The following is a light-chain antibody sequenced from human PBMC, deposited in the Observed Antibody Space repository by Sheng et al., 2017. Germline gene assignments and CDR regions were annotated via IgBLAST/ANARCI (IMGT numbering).Light chain of an antibody. Sequence: ETVLTQSPATLSVSPGERATLSCRASESVDNGLAWYQQKPGQPPRLLIYGASTRVTGIPGRFSGSASGTEFTLTIRSLQSEDLAVYLFTTYDNYAVLLTFDG. V-gene: IGKV3-15*01. CDR3: TTYDNYAVLLT. CDR2: GAS. J-gene: IGKJ4*02. CDR1: ESVDNG.